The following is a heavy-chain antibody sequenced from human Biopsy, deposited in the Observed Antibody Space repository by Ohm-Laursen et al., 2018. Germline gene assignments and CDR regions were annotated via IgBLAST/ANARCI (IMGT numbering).Heavy chain of an antibody. CDR1: GYSFTTYD. V-gene: IGHV1-8*01. D-gene: IGHD6-6*01. CDR3: ARGSPRRVSIFEASIYWFDT. Sequence: SVKVSCKASGYSFTTYDVNWVRQARGQGLEWMGWMIPNSGKTGYARRFQGRVTLTMNTSIGTAYMELSGLRSEDTAVYYCARGSPRRVSIFEASIYWFDTWGQGTLVTVSS. J-gene: IGHJ5*02. CDR2: MIPNSGKT.